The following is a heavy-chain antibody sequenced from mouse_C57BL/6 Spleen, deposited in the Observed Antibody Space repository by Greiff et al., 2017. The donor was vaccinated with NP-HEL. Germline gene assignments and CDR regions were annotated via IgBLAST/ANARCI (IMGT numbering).Heavy chain of an antibody. CDR1: GFTFSDYG. V-gene: IGHV5-17*01. Sequence: SGFTFSDYGMHWVRQAPEKGLEWVAYISSGSSTIYYADTVKGRFTISRDNAKNTLFLQMTSLRSEDTAMYYCARGSNGPYFDVWGTGTTVTVSS. CDR3: ARGSNGPYFDV. CDR2: ISSGSSTI. J-gene: IGHJ1*03. D-gene: IGHD2-5*01.